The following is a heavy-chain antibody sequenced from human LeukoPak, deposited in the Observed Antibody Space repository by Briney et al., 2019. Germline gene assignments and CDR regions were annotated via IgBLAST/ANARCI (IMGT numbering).Heavy chain of an antibody. CDR2: IRSKANSYAT. D-gene: IGHD4-17*01. Sequence: GGSLRLSCAASGFTFSGSAMHWVRQASGKGLEWVGRIRSKANSYATAYAASVKGRFTISRDDSKNTAYLQMNSLKTEDTAVYYCTILRSGDPLLGKNAFDIWGQGTLVTVSS. V-gene: IGHV3-73*01. CDR1: GFTFSGSA. J-gene: IGHJ4*02. CDR3: TILRSGDPLLGKNAFDI.